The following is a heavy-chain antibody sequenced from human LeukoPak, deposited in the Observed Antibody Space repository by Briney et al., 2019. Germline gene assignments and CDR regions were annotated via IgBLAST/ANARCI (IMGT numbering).Heavy chain of an antibody. CDR3: AARKVRGVWFYLDY. V-gene: IGHV3-23*01. CDR2: IYDDNT. D-gene: IGHD3-10*01. J-gene: IGHJ4*02. Sequence: PGGSLRLSCAASGFTVSASAMAWVRQAPVKGLEWVSTIYDDNTYYADSVKGRFAISTDNSKNTLYLQMNSLRVEDTAVYFCAARKVRGVWFYLDYWGQGTLVTVSS. CDR1: GFTVSASA.